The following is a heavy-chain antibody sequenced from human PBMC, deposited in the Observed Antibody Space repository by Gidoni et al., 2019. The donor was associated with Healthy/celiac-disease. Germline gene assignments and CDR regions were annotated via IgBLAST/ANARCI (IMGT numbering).Heavy chain of an antibody. V-gene: IGHV4-4*02. J-gene: IGHJ4*02. CDR3: ARDPSGSGSVFDY. D-gene: IGHD3-10*01. Sequence: QVQLPESAPGLLKPSGTPSLPCAVSGGSISSSNWWSWVRQPPGKGLEWIGEIYHSGSTNYNPSIKSRVTISVDKSKNQFSLKLSSVTAADTAVYYCARDPSGSGSVFDYWGQGTLVTVSS. CDR2: IYHSGST. CDR1: GGSISSSNW.